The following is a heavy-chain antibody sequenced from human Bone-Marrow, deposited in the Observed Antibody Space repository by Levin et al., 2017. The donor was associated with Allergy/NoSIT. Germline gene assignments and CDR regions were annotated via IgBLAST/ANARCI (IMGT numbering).Heavy chain of an antibody. CDR1: GFTFSNYD. CDR3: VKVPYGSGNWFFDY. J-gene: IGHJ4*02. Sequence: PGGSLRLSCAGSGFTFSNYDMGWVRQAPAKGLEWVSTITATGDAPYYADSVQGRFTISRDTSKNTVYLHMNSLGVEDTAVYYCVKVPYGSGNWFFDYWGQGTRVTVSS. CDR2: ITATGDAP. V-gene: IGHV3-23*01. D-gene: IGHD3-10*01.